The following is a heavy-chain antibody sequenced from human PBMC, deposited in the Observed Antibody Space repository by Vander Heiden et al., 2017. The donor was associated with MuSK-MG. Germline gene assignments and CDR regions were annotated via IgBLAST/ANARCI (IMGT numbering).Heavy chain of an antibody. J-gene: IGHJ5*02. Sequence: QVQLQEPGPGLVKPSETLSLTCTVSGGPISSYYWSWIRQPPGKGLEWIGYIYYSGSTNYNPSLKSRVTISVDTSKNQFSLKLSSVTAAVTAVYYCARNYDFWSGYYTGWFDPWGQGTLVTVSS. CDR2: IYYSGST. CDR3: ARNYDFWSGYYTGWFDP. CDR1: GGPISSYY. V-gene: IGHV4-59*01. D-gene: IGHD3-3*01.